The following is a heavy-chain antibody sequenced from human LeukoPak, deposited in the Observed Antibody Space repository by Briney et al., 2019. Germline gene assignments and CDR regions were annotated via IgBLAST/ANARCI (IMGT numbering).Heavy chain of an antibody. CDR1: GFTFSSYA. CDR2: ISSDGNTQ. CDR3: ARRRIVGSIDDAFDI. J-gene: IGHJ3*02. Sequence: GGSLRLSCAASGFTFSSYAMHWVRQAPGKGLEWAAVISSDGNTQYYADSVEGRFTVSRDNSNNTLYLQMNSLRADDTAIYYCARRRIVGSIDDAFDIWGQGTMVTLSS. D-gene: IGHD1-26*01. V-gene: IGHV3-30-3*01.